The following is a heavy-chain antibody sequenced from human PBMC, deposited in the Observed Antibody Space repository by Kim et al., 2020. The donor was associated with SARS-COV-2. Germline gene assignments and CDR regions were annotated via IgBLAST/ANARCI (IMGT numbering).Heavy chain of an antibody. CDR2: IYYSGST. CDR3: ARNYGGNLLFDY. D-gene: IGHD4-17*01. Sequence: SETLSLTCTVSGGSISSYYWSWIRQPPGKGLEWIGYIYYSGSTNYNPSLKRRVTISVDTSKNQFSLKLSSVTAADTAVYYCARNYGGNLLFDYWGQGTLVTVSS. CDR1: GGSISSYY. V-gene: IGHV4-59*08. J-gene: IGHJ4*02.